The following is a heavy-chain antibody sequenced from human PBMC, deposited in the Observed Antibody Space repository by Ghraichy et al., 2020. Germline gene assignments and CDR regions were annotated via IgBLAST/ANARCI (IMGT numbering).Heavy chain of an antibody. D-gene: IGHD4-17*01. CDR2: IKQDGSEK. J-gene: IGHJ5*02. CDR3: ARRGMTTVTGWFDP. CDR1: GFTFSSYW. Sequence: GGSLRLSCAASGFTFSSYWMSWVRQAPGKGLEWVANIKQDGSEKYYVDSVKGRFTISRDNAKNSLYLQMNSLRAEDTAVYYCARRGMTTVTGWFDPWGQGTLVTVSS. V-gene: IGHV3-7*03.